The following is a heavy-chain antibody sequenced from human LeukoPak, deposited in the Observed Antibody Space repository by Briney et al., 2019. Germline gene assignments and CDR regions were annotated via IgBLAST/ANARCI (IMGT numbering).Heavy chain of an antibody. J-gene: IGHJ4*02. CDR1: GGSISSGGYY. D-gene: IGHD3-16*01. CDR3: ARDGGRYFDY. Sequence: SETLTLTCTVSGGSISSGGYYWSWIRQHPGKGLEWIGYIYYSGSTYYNPSLKSRVTISVDTSKNQFSLKLSSVTAADTAVYYCARDGGRYFDYWGQGTLVTVSS. CDR2: IYYSGST. V-gene: IGHV4-31*03.